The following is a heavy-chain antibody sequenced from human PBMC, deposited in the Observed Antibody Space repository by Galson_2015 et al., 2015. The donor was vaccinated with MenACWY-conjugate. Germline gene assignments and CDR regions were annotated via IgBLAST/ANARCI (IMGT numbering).Heavy chain of an antibody. Sequence: QSGAEVKKPGPSVTVSCTASGYTFTSYAMHWVRQAPGQRLEWMGWINAGNGNTKYSQKFQGRVTITRDTSASTAYMELSSLRSEVTAVYYCARGHRSTRDVAVTATIFDYWGQGTLVTVSS. CDR1: GYTFTSYA. CDR3: ARGHRSTRDVAVTATIFDY. D-gene: IGHD2-21*02. V-gene: IGHV1-3*01. CDR2: INAGNGNT. J-gene: IGHJ4*02.